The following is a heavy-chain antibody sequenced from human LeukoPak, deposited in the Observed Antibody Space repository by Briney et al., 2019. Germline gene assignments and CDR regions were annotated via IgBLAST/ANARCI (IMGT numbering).Heavy chain of an antibody. J-gene: IGHJ4*02. CDR3: AKDVIPWFGELGNEGCSFDY. CDR2: VSSSGANT. Sequence: GGSLRLSCSASGFTFRDSAMTWVRQAPGKGLEWVSLVSSSGANTYYPDSVKGRFTISRDNSKNTLFLQMHSLRVEDTAIYYCAKDVIPWFGELGNEGCSFDYWGQGILVTVSS. CDR1: GFTFRDSA. D-gene: IGHD3-10*01. V-gene: IGHV3-23*01.